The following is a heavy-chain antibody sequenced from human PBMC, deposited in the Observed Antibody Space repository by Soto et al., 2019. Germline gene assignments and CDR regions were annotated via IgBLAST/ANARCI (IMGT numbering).Heavy chain of an antibody. D-gene: IGHD5-18*01. J-gene: IGHJ4*02. CDR2: INPNSGGT. CDR3: AREGEYSYGYRGINY. Sequence: ASVKVSCKASGYTFTGYYMHWVRQAPGQGLEWMGWINPNSGGTNYAQKFQGRVTMTRDTSISTAYMELSRLRSDDTAVYYCAREGEYSYGYRGINYWGQGTLVTVSS. V-gene: IGHV1-2*02. CDR1: GYTFTGYY.